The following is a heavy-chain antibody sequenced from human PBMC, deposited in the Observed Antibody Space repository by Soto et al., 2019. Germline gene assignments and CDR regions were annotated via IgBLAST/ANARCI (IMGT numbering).Heavy chain of an antibody. D-gene: IGHD1-26*01. Sequence: EVQLVESGGGLVKPGGSLRLSCAASGFTFSSYSMNWVRQAPGKGLEWVSSISSSSTYIYYADSVKGRFTISRDNAKNSLYLQMNSLRAEDTAVYYCARVEGATRTYYFDYWGQGTLVTVSS. V-gene: IGHV3-21*01. CDR3: ARVEGATRTYYFDY. J-gene: IGHJ4*02. CDR2: ISSSSTYI. CDR1: GFTFSSYS.